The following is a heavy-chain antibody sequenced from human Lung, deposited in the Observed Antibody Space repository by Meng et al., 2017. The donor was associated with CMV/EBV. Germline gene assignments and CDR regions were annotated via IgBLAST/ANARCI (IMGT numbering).Heavy chain of an antibody. Sequence: SETLSLTCSVPGDSVSSSDYHWAWIRQPPGKGLECIGSIHSSGYTYSNPSLKSRVAFSLDTSKNQFSLKLSSVTAADTAVYYCARDYKFDTRPFDYWGQGTLVTVSS. CDR2: IHSSGYT. J-gene: IGHJ4*02. CDR3: ARDYKFDTRPFDY. D-gene: IGHD3-22*01. CDR1: GDSVSSSDYH. V-gene: IGHV4-39*07.